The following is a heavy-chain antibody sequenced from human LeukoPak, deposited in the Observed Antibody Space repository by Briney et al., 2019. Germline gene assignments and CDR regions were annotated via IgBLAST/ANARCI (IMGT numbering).Heavy chain of an antibody. CDR3: AKDKSSGRKPPASCGMDV. V-gene: IGHV3-9*01. CDR1: GFTFDDYA. D-gene: IGHD6-19*01. CDR2: ISWNSGNI. J-gene: IGHJ6*02. Sequence: QPGRSLRLSCAASGFTFDDYAMHWVRQAPGKGLEWVSGISWNSGNIGYADSVKGRFTISRDNAKNSLYLQMNSLRAEDTALYYCAKDKSSGRKPPASCGMDVWGQGTTVTVSS.